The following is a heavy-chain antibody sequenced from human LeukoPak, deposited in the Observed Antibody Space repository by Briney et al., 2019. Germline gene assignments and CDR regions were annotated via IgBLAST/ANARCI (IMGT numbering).Heavy chain of an antibody. V-gene: IGHV3-15*01. D-gene: IGHD3-9*01. CDR2: IKSKTDGGTT. CDR3: TTHFDYDILTGDAFDI. J-gene: IGHJ3*02. Sequence: GGSLRLSCAASGFTFSNAWMSWVRQAPGKGLEWVGRIKSKTDGGTTDYAAPVKGRFTISRDDSKNTLYLQMNSLKTEDTAVYYCTTHFDYDILTGDAFDIWGQGTMVTVSS. CDR1: GFTFSNAW.